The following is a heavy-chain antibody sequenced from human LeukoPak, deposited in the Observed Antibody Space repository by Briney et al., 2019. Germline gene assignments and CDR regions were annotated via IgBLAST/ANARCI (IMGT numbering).Heavy chain of an antibody. D-gene: IGHD3-22*01. J-gene: IGHJ4*02. CDR2: IYSGGST. Sequence: GGSLRLSCAASGFTVSSNYMSWVRQAPGKGLEWVSVIYSGGSTYYADSVKGRFTISRDNSKNTLYLQMNSLRAEDTAVYYCAREGGYYYDSSGYYLGYWGQGTLVTVSS. CDR1: GFTVSSNY. CDR3: AREGGYYYDSSGYYLGY. V-gene: IGHV3-53*01.